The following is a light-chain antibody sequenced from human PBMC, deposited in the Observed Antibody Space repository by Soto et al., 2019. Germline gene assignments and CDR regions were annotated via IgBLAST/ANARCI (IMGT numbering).Light chain of an antibody. J-gene: IGLJ2*01. CDR2: SNN. V-gene: IGLV1-44*01. Sequence: QSVLTQPRSACGTPGQRGTISCSGRGSNIGSNTVNWYQQLPKTAPKLVIYSNNQPPSGVPDRFSGSKSGTSASLAINGLQSEDEADYYGAACEERVNGIVFGGGTTLTVL. CDR3: AACEERVNGIV. CDR1: GSNIGSNT.